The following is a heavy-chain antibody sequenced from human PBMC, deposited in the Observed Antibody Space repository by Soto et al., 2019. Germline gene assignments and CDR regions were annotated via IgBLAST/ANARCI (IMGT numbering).Heavy chain of an antibody. V-gene: IGHV1-69*01. J-gene: IGHJ5*02. CDR1: GGTFSSYA. Sequence: QVQLVQSGAEVKKPGSSVKVSCKASGGTFSSYAISWVRQAPGQGLEWMGGIIPIFGTANYAQKFQGRVTITADESTSTAYMEVSSLRSEDTAVYYCARDGKTIFGVVYNWFDPWGQGTLVTVSS. D-gene: IGHD3-3*01. CDR2: IIPIFGTA. CDR3: ARDGKTIFGVVYNWFDP.